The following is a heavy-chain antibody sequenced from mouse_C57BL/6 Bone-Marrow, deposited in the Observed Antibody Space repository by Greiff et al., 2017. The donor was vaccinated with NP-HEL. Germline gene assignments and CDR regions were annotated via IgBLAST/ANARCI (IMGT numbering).Heavy chain of an antibody. V-gene: IGHV1-72*01. D-gene: IGHD1-1*01. CDR3: ARQWDYGSSPWYFDV. J-gene: IGHJ1*03. CDR2: IYPNSGGT. CDR1: GYTFTSYW. Sequence: VQLQQPGAELVKPGASVKLSCKASGYTFTSYWMHWVKQRPGRGLEWIGRIYPNSGGTKYNGKFKSKATLTVDKPSSTAYMQLSSLTSEDSAVYYCARQWDYGSSPWYFDVWGTGTTVTVAS.